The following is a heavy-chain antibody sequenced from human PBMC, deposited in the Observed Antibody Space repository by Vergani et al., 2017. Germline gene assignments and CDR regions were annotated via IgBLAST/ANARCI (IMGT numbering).Heavy chain of an antibody. CDR3: ATLGAIGAYYYYYMDV. V-gene: IGHV1-69*04. CDR1: GYTFTSYG. Sequence: QVQLVQSGAEVKKPGASVKVSCKASGYTFTSYGISWVRQAPGQGLEWMGRIIPILGIANYAQKFQGRVTITADKSTSTAYMELSSLRSEDTAVYYCATLGAIGAYYYYYMDVWGKGTTVTVSS. D-gene: IGHD2-2*02. CDR2: IIPILGIA. J-gene: IGHJ6*03.